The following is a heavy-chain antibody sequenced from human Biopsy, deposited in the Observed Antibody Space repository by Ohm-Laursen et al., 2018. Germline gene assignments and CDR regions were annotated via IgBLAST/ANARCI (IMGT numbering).Heavy chain of an antibody. D-gene: IGHD2-8*01. V-gene: IGHV3-21*01. CDR1: GFTFSGLS. J-gene: IGHJ4*02. CDR2: ISASGNHI. CDR3: ARDGEAKYCKHGVCPSDF. Sequence: SLRLSCAAPGFTFSGLSMNWVRQAPGKGLEWVSSISASGNHIYYTDSVKGRFTVSRDNGKNSVYLQMNSLRVEDTAVYYCARDGEAKYCKHGVCPSDFWGQGTLVTVSS.